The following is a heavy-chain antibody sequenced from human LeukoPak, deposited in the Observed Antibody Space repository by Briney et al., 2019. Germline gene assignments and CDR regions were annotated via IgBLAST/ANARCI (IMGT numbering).Heavy chain of an antibody. CDR3: ARAAGYCSSTSCPTQYYYYYYMDV. CDR1: GGSISSYY. V-gene: IGHV4-4*07. D-gene: IGHD2-2*03. Sequence: SETLSLTCTVSGGSISSYYWSWIRQPAGKGLEWIGRIYTSGSTNYNPSLKSRVTMSVDTSKNQFSLKLSSVTAADTAVYYCARAAGYCSSTSCPTQYYYYYYMDVWGKGTTVTVSS. J-gene: IGHJ6*03. CDR2: IYTSGST.